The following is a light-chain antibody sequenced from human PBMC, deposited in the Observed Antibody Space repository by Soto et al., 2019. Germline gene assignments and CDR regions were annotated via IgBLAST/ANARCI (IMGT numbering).Light chain of an antibody. CDR3: HQYKSYSLYT. CDR2: DAS. CDR1: HSIGTW. Sequence: DIQMTQSPSALSASLGDRVTITCRASHSIGTWLAWYQQRPGKAPKLLIYDASSLGSGVPSRFSGGGAGTEVTLTISSLQPDDFGTYYCHQYKSYSLYTIGQGTKVEIK. J-gene: IGKJ2*01. V-gene: IGKV1-5*01.